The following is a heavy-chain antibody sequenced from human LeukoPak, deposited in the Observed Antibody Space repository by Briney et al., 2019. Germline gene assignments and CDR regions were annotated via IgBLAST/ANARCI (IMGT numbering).Heavy chain of an antibody. CDR3: ARGLAVAGPYAFDY. Sequence: SETLSLTCTVSGGSISSGSYYWSWIRQPAGKGLEWIGRIYTSGSTNYNPSLKSRVTISVDTSKNQFSLKLSSVTAADTAVYYCARGLAVAGPYAFDYWGQGTLVTVSS. V-gene: IGHV4-61*02. J-gene: IGHJ4*02. CDR1: GGSISSGSYY. D-gene: IGHD6-19*01. CDR2: IYTSGST.